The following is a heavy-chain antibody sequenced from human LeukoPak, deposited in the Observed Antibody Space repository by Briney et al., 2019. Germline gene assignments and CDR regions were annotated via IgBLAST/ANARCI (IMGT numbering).Heavy chain of an antibody. CDR3: ARDRLVFYDSSGYYYTTVYYGMDV. Sequence: ASETLSLTCAVSGGSISSSNWWSWVRQPPGKGLEWIGEIYHSGSTNHNPSLKSRVTISVDKSKNQFSLKLSSVTAADTAVYYCARDRLVFYDSSGYYYTTVYYGMDVWGQGTTVTVSS. D-gene: IGHD3-22*01. J-gene: IGHJ6*02. CDR2: IYHSGST. V-gene: IGHV4-4*02. CDR1: GGSISSSNW.